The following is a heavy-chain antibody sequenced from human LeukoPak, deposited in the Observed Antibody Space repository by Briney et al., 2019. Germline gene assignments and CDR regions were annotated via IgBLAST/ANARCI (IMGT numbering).Heavy chain of an antibody. Sequence: PSQTLSLTCTVSGGSVSSGNYYWTWIRQPAGKGLEWIGRIYTSGSTNYNPSLKSRVTISIDASKNQFSLRLSSVTAADTAVYYCTQGGELMNSWGQGPLVTVPP. J-gene: IGHJ4*02. CDR3: TQGGELMNS. V-gene: IGHV4-61*02. CDR1: GGSVSSGNYY. CDR2: IYTSGST. D-gene: IGHD1-26*01.